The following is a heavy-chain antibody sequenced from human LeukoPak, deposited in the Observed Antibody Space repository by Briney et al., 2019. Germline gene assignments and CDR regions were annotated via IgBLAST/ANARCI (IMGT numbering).Heavy chain of an antibody. CDR2: IWYDGSNT. Sequence: GRSLRLPCAASGFSFNTYGMLWVRQAPGKGLECVAVIWYDGSNTYYADSVKGRFTISRDNSKNTLYLQMNSLRAEDTAVYYCARGGPEWPLDYWGQGTLVTVSS. CDR1: GFSFNTYG. CDR3: ARGGPEWPLDY. V-gene: IGHV3-33*01. J-gene: IGHJ4*02. D-gene: IGHD3-3*01.